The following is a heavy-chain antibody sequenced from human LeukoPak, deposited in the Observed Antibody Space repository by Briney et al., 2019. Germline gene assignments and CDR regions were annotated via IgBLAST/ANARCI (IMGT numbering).Heavy chain of an antibody. J-gene: IGHJ4*02. CDR1: GGSFSCYY. V-gene: IGHV4-34*01. CDR3: ARRLVDSGASQVSDD. CDR2: INDSGSV. Sequence: PSETLSLPCAVYGGSFSCYYWSWIRQPPGKGLEWIGEINDSGSVNCNPSLKNRVTLSVDTSKNQFSLRLSSVAAADTAVYYCARRLVDSGASQVSDDWGQGTLVTVSS. D-gene: IGHD2-15*01.